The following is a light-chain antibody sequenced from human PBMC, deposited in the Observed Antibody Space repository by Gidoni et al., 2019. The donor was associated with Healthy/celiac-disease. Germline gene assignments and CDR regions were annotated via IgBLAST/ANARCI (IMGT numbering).Light chain of an antibody. CDR3: QQYYSTPWT. V-gene: IGKV4-1*01. J-gene: IGKJ1*01. Sequence: IVMPQSPDSLAVSLGERATINCKSSQSVLYSSNNKNYLAWYQQKPGQPPKLLIYWASTRESGVPDRFSGSGSGTDFTLTISSLQAEDVAVYYCQQYYSTPWTFGQGTKVEFK. CDR1: QSVLYSSNNKNY. CDR2: WAS.